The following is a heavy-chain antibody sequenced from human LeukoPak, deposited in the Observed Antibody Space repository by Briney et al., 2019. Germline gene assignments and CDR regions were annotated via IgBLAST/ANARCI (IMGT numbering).Heavy chain of an antibody. Sequence: SETLSLTCTVSGGSISSSSYYWGWIRQPPGKGLEWIGSIYYSGSTYYNPSLKSRVTISVDTSKNQFSLKLSSVTAADTAVYYCARDRADNYDSSGYYAWSDPWGQGTLVTVSS. D-gene: IGHD3-22*01. CDR1: GGSISSSSYY. V-gene: IGHV4-39*07. J-gene: IGHJ5*02. CDR3: ARDRADNYDSSGYYAWSDP. CDR2: IYYSGST.